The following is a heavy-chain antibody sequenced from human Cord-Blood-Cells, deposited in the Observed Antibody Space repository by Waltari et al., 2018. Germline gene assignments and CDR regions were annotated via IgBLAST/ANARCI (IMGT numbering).Heavy chain of an antibody. CDR3: ARLDYDILTGYPSGAFDI. D-gene: IGHD3-9*01. Sequence: QLQLQESGPGLVKPSETLSLTCTVSGGSISSSSYSWVWIRQPPGSGVGWIGSIYYSGSTYYNPSLKSRVTISVDTSKNQFSLKLSSVTAADTAVYYCARLDYDILTGYPSGAFDIWGQGTMVTVSS. CDR1: GGSISSSSYS. CDR2: IYYSGST. J-gene: IGHJ3*02. V-gene: IGHV4-39*01.